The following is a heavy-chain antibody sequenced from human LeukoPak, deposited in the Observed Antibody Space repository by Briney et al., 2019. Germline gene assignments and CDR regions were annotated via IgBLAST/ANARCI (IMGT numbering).Heavy chain of an antibody. Sequence: SETLSLTCTVSGGSITTSGYFWGWVRQSPGKGLEWMGSIQYNGILHYNPTLKSRVTISRDTSKNQFSLELSSVTAADTAMYYCVRDTGQWLCDYWGQGILVTVST. J-gene: IGHJ4*02. CDR3: VRDTGQWLCDY. D-gene: IGHD6-19*01. CDR2: IQYNGIL. CDR1: GGSITTSGYF. V-gene: IGHV4-39*07.